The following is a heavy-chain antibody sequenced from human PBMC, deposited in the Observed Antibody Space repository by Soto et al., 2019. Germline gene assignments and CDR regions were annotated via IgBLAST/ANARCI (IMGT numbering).Heavy chain of an antibody. Sequence: SETLSLTCTVSGGSISSSSYYWGWIRQPPGKGLEWIGSIYYSGSTYYNPSLKSRVTISVDTSKNQFSLKLSSVTAADTAVYYCARHLSGSIAAYFDYWGQGTLVTVSS. D-gene: IGHD6-6*01. CDR3: ARHLSGSIAAYFDY. V-gene: IGHV4-39*01. CDR2: IYYSGST. J-gene: IGHJ4*02. CDR1: GGSISSSSYY.